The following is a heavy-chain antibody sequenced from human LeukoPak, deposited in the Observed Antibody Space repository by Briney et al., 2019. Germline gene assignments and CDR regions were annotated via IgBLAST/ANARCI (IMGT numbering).Heavy chain of an antibody. CDR3: ARVGYCSSTSCYTPGLFDY. J-gene: IGHJ4*02. V-gene: IGHV1-46*01. D-gene: IGHD2-2*02. Sequence: ASVKVSCKASGYTFTSYYMHWVRQAPGQGLEWMGIINTSGGSTSYAQKFQGRVTMTRDVSTSTVYMELSSLRSEDTAVYYCARVGYCSSTSCYTPGLFDYWGQGTLVTVSS. CDR2: INTSGGST. CDR1: GYTFTSYY.